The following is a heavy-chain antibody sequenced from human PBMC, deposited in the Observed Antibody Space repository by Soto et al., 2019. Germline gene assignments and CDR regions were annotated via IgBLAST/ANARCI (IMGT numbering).Heavy chain of an antibody. Sequence: SETLSLTCTVSGGSISSYYWSWIRQPPGKGLEWIGYIYYSGSTNYNPSLKSRVTISVDTSKNQFSLKLSSVTAADTAVYYCARAMYYYDSSGYYYFDYWGQGTLVTVSS. V-gene: IGHV4-59*01. D-gene: IGHD3-22*01. J-gene: IGHJ4*02. CDR1: GGSISSYY. CDR3: ARAMYYYDSSGYYYFDY. CDR2: IYYSGST.